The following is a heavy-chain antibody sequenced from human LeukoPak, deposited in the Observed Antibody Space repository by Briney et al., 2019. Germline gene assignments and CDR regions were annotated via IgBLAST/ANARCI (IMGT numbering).Heavy chain of an antibody. CDR1: GFTFSHYW. CDR2: IKQDGSGK. V-gene: IGHV3-7*01. CDR3: ARDVSGEHGRASRIHLDS. D-gene: IGHD6-25*01. J-gene: IGHJ4*02. Sequence: GGSLRLSCAASGFTFSHYWMTWVRQAPGKGLEWVANIKQDGSGKYYVDSVKGRFTISRDNAKNSLFLQMNSLRAEDTAVYYCARDVSGEHGRASRIHLDSWGQGTLVTVSS.